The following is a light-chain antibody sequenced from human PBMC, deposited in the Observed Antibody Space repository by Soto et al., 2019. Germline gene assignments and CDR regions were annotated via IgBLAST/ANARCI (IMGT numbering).Light chain of an antibody. CDR2: EVS. CDR1: STDVGGYNH. Sequence: QSALTQPASVSGSPGQSITISCTGTSTDVGGYNHVSWFQHHPGKAPKLMIYEVSNRPSGVSSRFSGSKSGNTASLTISGLQAEDEADYYCASYTSSSTSVIFGRGTKVTVL. V-gene: IGLV2-14*01. CDR3: ASYTSSSTSVI. J-gene: IGLJ2*01.